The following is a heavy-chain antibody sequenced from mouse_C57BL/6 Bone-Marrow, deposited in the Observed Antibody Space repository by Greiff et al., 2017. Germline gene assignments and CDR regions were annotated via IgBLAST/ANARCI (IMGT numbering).Heavy chain of an antibody. J-gene: IGHJ2*01. V-gene: IGHV1-54*01. CDR1: GYAFTNYL. CDR2: INPGSGGT. CDR3: ARGDDGLDY. Sequence: QVQLQQSGAELVRPGTSVKVSCKASGYAFTNYLIEWVKQRPGQGLEWIGVINPGSGGTNYNEKFKGKATLTADTSSSTAYMQLSSLTSEDSAVYFCARGDDGLDYWGQGTTLTVSS. D-gene: IGHD2-2*01.